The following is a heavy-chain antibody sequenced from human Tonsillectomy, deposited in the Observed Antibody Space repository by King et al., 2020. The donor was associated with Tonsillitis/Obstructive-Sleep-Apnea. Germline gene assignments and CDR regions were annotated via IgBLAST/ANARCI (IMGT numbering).Heavy chain of an antibody. D-gene: IGHD3-10*01. CDR2: ISSSSSYI. CDR1: GFTFSSYS. Sequence: VQLVESGGGLVKPGGSLRLSCAASGFTFSSYSMNWVRKAPGKGLEWVSSISSSSSYIYQADSVKGRFTISRDNAKNSLYLQMNSLRAEDTAVYYCARGDTMVNNWFDPWGQGTLVTVSS. J-gene: IGHJ5*02. CDR3: ARGDTMVNNWFDP. V-gene: IGHV3-21*01.